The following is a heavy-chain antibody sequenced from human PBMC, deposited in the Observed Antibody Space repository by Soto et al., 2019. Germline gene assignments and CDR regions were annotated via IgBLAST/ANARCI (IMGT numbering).Heavy chain of an antibody. Sequence: SETLSLTCTVSGGSVSSNSYYWSWIRQSPGKGLEWLGYIYYSGSTSYNPSLKSRVTISVDTSKNQFSLNLYSVTAADTAVYSCGRQWLPNTSYYDGIDGWGQGTTVTVSS. V-gene: IGHV4-61*01. D-gene: IGHD6-19*01. CDR2: IYYSGST. J-gene: IGHJ6*02. CDR1: GGSVSSNSYY. CDR3: GRQWLPNTSYYDGIDG.